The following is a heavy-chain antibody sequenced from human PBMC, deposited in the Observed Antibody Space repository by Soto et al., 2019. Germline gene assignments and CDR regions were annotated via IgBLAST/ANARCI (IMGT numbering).Heavy chain of an antibody. D-gene: IGHD3-3*01. CDR3: ARGGFSRAPFYY. Sequence: PSETLSLTCTVSGGSISSGGYYWSWIRQHPGKGLEWIGYIYYSGSTYYNPSLKSRVTISVDTSKNQFSLKLSSVTAADTAVYYCARGGFSRAPFYYWGQGTLVTVSS. CDR1: GGSISSGGYY. V-gene: IGHV4-31*03. CDR2: IYYSGST. J-gene: IGHJ4*02.